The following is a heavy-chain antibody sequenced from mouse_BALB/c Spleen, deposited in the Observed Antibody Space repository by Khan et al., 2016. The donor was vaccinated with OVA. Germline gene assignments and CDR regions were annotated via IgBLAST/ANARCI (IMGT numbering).Heavy chain of an antibody. D-gene: IGHD1-2*01. CDR3: ARTARIKY. CDR2: ISYSGST. Sequence: QLEESGPGLVKPSQSLSLTCTVTGYSITSGYGWNWIRQFPGNKLEWMGYISYSGSTNYNPSLKSRISITRDTSKNQFFLQLNSVTTEDTATYYCARTARIKYWGKGTTLTVSS. V-gene: IGHV3-2*02. CDR1: GYSITSGYG. J-gene: IGHJ2*01.